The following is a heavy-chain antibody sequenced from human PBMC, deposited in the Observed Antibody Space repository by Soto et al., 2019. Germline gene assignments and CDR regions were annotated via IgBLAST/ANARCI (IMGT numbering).Heavy chain of an antibody. J-gene: IGHJ4*02. V-gene: IGHV4-30-4*01. Sequence: SETLSLTCTVSGGSIRNGDYYWGWIRQPPGKGLEWIGYVYYSGTTYSHPSLNSRVSISVDTSENQFSLRLTSVTAADTAVYYCVTVNLVGAAYYFDYWGPGTLVTVSA. D-gene: IGHD1-26*01. CDR2: VYYSGTT. CDR3: VTVNLVGAAYYFDY. CDR1: GGSIRNGDYY.